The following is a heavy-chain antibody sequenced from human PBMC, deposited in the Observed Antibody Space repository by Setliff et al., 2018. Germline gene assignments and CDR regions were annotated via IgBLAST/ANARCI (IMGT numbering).Heavy chain of an antibody. V-gene: IGHV4-34*10. D-gene: IGHD2-21*01. J-gene: IGHJ5*02. CDR1: GDSLSDYY. CDR2: INHRGST. CDR3: ARYNSSAACFDL. Sequence: PSETLSLTCAVYGDSLSDYYWSWIRQAPGKGPEWIEEINHRGSTNYSPSLRSRVTMSVDTSKKQLSLKLSTVTAADTAIYYCARYNSSAACFDLWGPGTLVTASS.